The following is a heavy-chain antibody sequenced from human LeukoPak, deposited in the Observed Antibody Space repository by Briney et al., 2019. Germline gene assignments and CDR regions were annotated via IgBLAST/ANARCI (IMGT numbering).Heavy chain of an antibody. Sequence: PSETLSLTCTVSGASITNYYWSWIRQPPGKGLEWIGYIYYSGHTNYNPSLKSRVTISVDTSKNQFSLKLSSVTAADTAVYYCARHGSSSGWYGERAGAFDIWGQGTMVTVSS. CDR1: GASITNYY. J-gene: IGHJ3*02. V-gene: IGHV4-59*08. D-gene: IGHD6-19*01. CDR3: ARHGSSSGWYGERAGAFDI. CDR2: IYYSGHT.